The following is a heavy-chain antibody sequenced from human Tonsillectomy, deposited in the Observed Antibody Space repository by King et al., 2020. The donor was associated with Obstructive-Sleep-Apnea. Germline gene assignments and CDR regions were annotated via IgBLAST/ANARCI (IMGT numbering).Heavy chain of an antibody. Sequence: QLQESGPGLVKPSETLSLTCTVSGGSISSSSYYWGWIRQPPGKGLEWIGSIYYSGSTYYNPSLKSRVTISVDTSKNQFSLKLSSVTAADTAVYYCARVGASKSVFWADTVIVGATDNDYWGQGTLVTVSS. V-gene: IGHV4-39*07. CDR3: ARVGASKSVFWADTVIVGATDNDY. J-gene: IGHJ4*02. CDR2: IYYSGST. CDR1: GGSISSSSYY. D-gene: IGHD1-26*01.